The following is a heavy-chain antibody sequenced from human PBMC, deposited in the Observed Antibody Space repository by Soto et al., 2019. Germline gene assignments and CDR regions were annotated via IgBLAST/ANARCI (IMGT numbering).Heavy chain of an antibody. CDR3: ARINDCGGDCYPLDY. CDR2: IFANDEK. Sequence: QVTLKESGPVLVKPTETLTLTCTVSGFSLNNDRMGVSWIRQPPGKAPEWLASIFANDEKSYNISLKSRLTISRDTSKSQVVLALTNMDPVDTGTYYCARINDCGGDCYPLDYWGQGTLVTVSS. J-gene: IGHJ4*02. D-gene: IGHD2-21*02. V-gene: IGHV2-26*01. CDR1: GFSLNNDRMG.